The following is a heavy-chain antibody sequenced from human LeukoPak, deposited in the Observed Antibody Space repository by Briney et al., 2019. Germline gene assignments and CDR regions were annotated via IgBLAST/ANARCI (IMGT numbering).Heavy chain of an antibody. D-gene: IGHD5-24*01. CDR3: AKIEMATIGGAGALDI. V-gene: IGHV3-23*01. J-gene: IGHJ3*02. CDR1: GFTFSNYA. Sequence: TGGSLRLSCAASGFTFSNYAMNWVRQAPGKGLEWVSGISGSGGSTSYADSVKGRFTISRDNSKNTLYLQMNSLRAEDTAVYYFAKIEMATIGGAGALDIWGQGTMVTVSS. CDR2: ISGSGGST.